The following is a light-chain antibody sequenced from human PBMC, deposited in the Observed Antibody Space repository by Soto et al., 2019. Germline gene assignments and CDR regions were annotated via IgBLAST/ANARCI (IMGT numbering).Light chain of an antibody. V-gene: IGLV1-44*01. J-gene: IGLJ2*01. CDR3: AAWDDSLDGPT. Sequence: QSVLSQPPSTSGTPGQRVTISCSGGTSNIGTYIVSSYQQFPETAPRLLIYGSDRRPSGVTDRFSRSKSGTSASLSIGGLHSEDESHYYCAAWDDSLDGPTFGGGTQLTVL. CDR1: TSNIGTYI. CDR2: GSD.